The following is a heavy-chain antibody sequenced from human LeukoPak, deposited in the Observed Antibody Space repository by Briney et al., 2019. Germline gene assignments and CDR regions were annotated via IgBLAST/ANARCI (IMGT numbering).Heavy chain of an antibody. Sequence: PSETLSLTCAVYGGSFSGYYWSWIRQPPGKGLEWIGEINHSGSTNYNPSLKSRVTISVDTSKNQFSLKLSSVTAADTAVYYCAIRDVLLWFGELPAYYFDYWGQGTLVTVSS. CDR3: AIRDVLLWFGELPAYYFDY. J-gene: IGHJ4*02. V-gene: IGHV4-34*01. D-gene: IGHD3-10*01. CDR2: INHSGST. CDR1: GGSFSGYY.